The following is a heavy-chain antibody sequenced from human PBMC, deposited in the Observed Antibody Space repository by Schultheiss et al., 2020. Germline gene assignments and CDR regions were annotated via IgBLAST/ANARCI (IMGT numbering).Heavy chain of an antibody. CDR3: ARDDQDYYYYGMDV. V-gene: IGHV3-23*01. CDR2: ISGSGGST. D-gene: IGHD2-2*01. CDR1: GFTFSSYW. Sequence: GGSLRLSCAASGFTFSSYWMSWVRQAPGKGLEWVSAISGSGGSTYYADSVKGRFTISRDNSKNTLYLQMNSLRAEDTAVYYCARDDQDYYYYGMDVWGQGTTVTVSS. J-gene: IGHJ6*02.